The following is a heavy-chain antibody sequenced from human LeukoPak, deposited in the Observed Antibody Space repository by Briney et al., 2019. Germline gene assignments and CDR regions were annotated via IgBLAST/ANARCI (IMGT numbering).Heavy chain of an antibody. CDR3: VGELLTAAGTIGAFDI. CDR1: GFTFSTYG. CDR2: IWPNGSNK. V-gene: IGHV3-33*01. J-gene: IGHJ3*02. Sequence: QAGGSLRLSCAASGFTFSTYGMHWVRQAPGKGLEWVAVIWPNGSNKYHAVSVKGRFAISRDNSKSTLFLQMSSLAAEDTAVYYCVGELLTAAGTIGAFDIWSRGTMVTVST. D-gene: IGHD6-13*01.